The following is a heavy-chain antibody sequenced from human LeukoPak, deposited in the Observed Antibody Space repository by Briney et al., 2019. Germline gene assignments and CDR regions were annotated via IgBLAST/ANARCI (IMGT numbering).Heavy chain of an antibody. Sequence: GGSLRLSCAASGFSFSSLRMNWVRQAPGKGLEWVSSISSSSNYIYYADSVKGRFTISRDNAKNSLYLQMNSLRAEDTAVCYCAREGGDSGNFYAFDYWGQGILVTVSP. CDR1: GFSFSSLR. D-gene: IGHD3-10*01. CDR2: ISSSSNYI. J-gene: IGHJ4*02. V-gene: IGHV3-21*01. CDR3: AREGGDSGNFYAFDY.